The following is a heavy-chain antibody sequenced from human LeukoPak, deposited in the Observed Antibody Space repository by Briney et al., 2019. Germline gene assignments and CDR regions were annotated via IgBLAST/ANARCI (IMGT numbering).Heavy chain of an antibody. Sequence: GGSLRLSCAPSGFTFSSYEMNWVRQAPGKGLEWVSYISGSGSTIYYSDSVKGRFTISRDNAKNSLYLQMNSLRAEDTAVYYCARGMTTVTKSLDYWGQGTLVTVSS. CDR3: ARGMTTVTKSLDY. J-gene: IGHJ4*02. CDR2: ISGSGSTI. V-gene: IGHV3-48*03. CDR1: GFTFSSYE. D-gene: IGHD4-17*01.